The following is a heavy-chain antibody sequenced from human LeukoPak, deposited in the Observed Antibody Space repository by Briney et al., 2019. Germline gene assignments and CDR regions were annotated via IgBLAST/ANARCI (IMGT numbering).Heavy chain of an antibody. V-gene: IGHV4-59*01. Sequence: PSETLSLTCTVSGGSISSYYWSWIRQPPGKGLEWIGYIYYSGSTNYNPSLKSRVTISVDTSKNQFSLKLSSVTAADTAVYYCARDRGSGYDPGYFDYWGQGTLVTVSS. CDR3: ARDRGSGYDPGYFDY. D-gene: IGHD5-12*01. CDR2: IYYSGST. CDR1: GGSISSYY. J-gene: IGHJ4*02.